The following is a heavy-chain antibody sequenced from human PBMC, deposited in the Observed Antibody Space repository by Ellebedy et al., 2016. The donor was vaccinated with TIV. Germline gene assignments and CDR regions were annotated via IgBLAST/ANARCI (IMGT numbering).Heavy chain of an antibody. Sequence: AASVKVSCKASGYTFDSYGINWVRQAPGQGLEWMGWISTYNGNTNYPQKVQGRVTMTIDRSTRTVYMELRSLRSDDTAVYYCARGDYDVLPGPPAFDNWGQGTLVTVSS. CDR2: ISTYNGNT. J-gene: IGHJ4*02. CDR3: ARGDYDVLPGPPAFDN. V-gene: IGHV1-18*01. D-gene: IGHD3-9*01. CDR1: GYTFDSYG.